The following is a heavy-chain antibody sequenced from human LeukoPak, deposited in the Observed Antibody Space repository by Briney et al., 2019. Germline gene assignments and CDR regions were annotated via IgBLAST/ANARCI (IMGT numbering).Heavy chain of an antibody. V-gene: IGHV3-48*01. CDR3: AREGSDFWSGYSKGYFDY. D-gene: IGHD3-3*01. Sequence: GGSLRLSCAVSGFTFSSYSMNWVRRAPGKGLDWVSYIGSSVSTRYYADSVKGRFTISRDNGKHSLYLQMNSLRAEDTAVYYCAREGSDFWSGYSKGYFDYWGQGTLVTVSS. J-gene: IGHJ4*02. CDR2: IGSSVSTR. CDR1: GFTFSSYS.